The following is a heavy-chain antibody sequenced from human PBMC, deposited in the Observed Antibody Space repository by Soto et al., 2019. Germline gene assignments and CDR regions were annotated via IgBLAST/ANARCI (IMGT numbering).Heavy chain of an antibody. CDR1: GGSFSGYY. CDR3: ARVRYCSGGSCYFDY. CDR2: INHSGST. D-gene: IGHD2-15*01. J-gene: IGHJ4*02. Sequence: QVQLQQWGAGLLKPSETLSLTCAVYGGSFSGYYWSWIRQPPGKGLEWIGEINHSGSTNYHPSLKSRVTISVDTSKNQFSLKLSSVTAADTAVYYCARVRYCSGGSCYFDYWGQGTLVTVSS. V-gene: IGHV4-34*01.